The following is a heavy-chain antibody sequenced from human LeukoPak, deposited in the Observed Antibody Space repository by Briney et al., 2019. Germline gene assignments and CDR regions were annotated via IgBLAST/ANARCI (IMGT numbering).Heavy chain of an antibody. Sequence: ASVKVSCKASGGTFSSYAISWVRQAPGQGLEWMGGIIPIFGTANYAQKFQGRVTITADESTSTAYMELSSLRSEDTAVYYCARAQQLDYYSDYWGQGTLVTVSS. V-gene: IGHV1-69*13. CDR3: ARAQQLDYYSDY. CDR1: GGTFSSYA. D-gene: IGHD6-13*01. J-gene: IGHJ4*02. CDR2: IIPIFGTA.